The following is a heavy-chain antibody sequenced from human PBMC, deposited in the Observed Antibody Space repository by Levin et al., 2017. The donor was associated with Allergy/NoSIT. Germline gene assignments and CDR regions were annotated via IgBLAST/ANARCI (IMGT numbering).Heavy chain of an antibody. CDR1: GFTFNNFW. CDR2: IKHDGSEK. D-gene: IGHD3-10*01. V-gene: IGHV3-7*01. CDR3: TRGVPYFGSGSHSDY. J-gene: IGHJ4*02. Sequence: PGGSLRLSCAASGFTFNNFWMIWVRQAPGQGLEWVANIKHDGSEKNYVGSVKGRFTTSRDSAENSLFLQMNSLGAEATGVNYCTRGVPYFGSGSHSDYWGQGTLVSVSS.